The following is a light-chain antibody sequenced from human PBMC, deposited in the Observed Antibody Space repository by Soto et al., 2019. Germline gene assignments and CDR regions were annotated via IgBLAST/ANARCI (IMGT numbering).Light chain of an antibody. CDR3: SSYAGINILYV. CDR2: EVS. J-gene: IGLJ1*01. CDR1: SSDVGGYNY. Sequence: QSALTQAPSASGSPGQSVTISCTGSSSDVGGYNYVSWYRQHPGNAPKVMIYEVSKRPSGVPDRFSGSKSGNTASLTVSGLQAEDEADYYCSSYAGINILYVFGTGTKLTVL. V-gene: IGLV2-8*01.